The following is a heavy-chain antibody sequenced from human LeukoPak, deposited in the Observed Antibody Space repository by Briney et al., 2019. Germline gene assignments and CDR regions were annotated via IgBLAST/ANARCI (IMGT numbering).Heavy chain of an antibody. CDR2: IRHDGSSK. J-gene: IGHJ3*02. CDR3: AKGLVRGSIGDAFDI. V-gene: IGHV3-30*02. CDR1: GFTFSSYG. Sequence: GGSLRLSCAASGFTFSSYGMHWVRQAPGKGLEWVAFIRHDGSSKYYADSVKGRLTISRDNSKNTLYLQMNSLRAEGTAVYYCAKGLVRGSIGDAFDIWGQGTMVTVSS. D-gene: IGHD3-10*01.